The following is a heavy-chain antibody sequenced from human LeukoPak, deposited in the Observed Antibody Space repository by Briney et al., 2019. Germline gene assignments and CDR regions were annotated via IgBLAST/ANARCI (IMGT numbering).Heavy chain of an antibody. Sequence: GGSLRLSCAASGFTFSSYEMNWVRQAPGKGLEWVSYISSSASTIYYADSVKGRFTISRDNAKNSLYLQMNSLRAEGTAVYYCASHAVEYSSSWYSGYFDYWGQGTLVTVSS. V-gene: IGHV3-48*03. J-gene: IGHJ4*02. D-gene: IGHD6-13*01. CDR2: ISSSASTI. CDR3: ASHAVEYSSSWYSGYFDY. CDR1: GFTFSSYE.